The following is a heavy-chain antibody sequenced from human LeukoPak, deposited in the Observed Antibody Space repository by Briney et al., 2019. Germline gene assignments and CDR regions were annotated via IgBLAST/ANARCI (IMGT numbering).Heavy chain of an antibody. Sequence: ASVKVSCKASGYTFTGYYMHWVRQAPGQGLEWMGWINPNSGGTNYAQKFQGRVTMTRDTSISTAYMELSRLRSDDTAVYYCARDLHYYGYDASDIWGQGTMVTVSS. J-gene: IGHJ3*02. CDR1: GYTFTGYY. CDR3: ARDLHYYGYDASDI. V-gene: IGHV1-2*02. D-gene: IGHD3-10*01. CDR2: INPNSGGT.